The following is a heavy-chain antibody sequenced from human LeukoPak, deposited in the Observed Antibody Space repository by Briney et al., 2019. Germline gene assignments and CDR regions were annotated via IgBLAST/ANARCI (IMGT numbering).Heavy chain of an antibody. J-gene: IGHJ4*02. D-gene: IGHD6-19*01. CDR2: ISYDGSNK. Sequence: GGSLRLSCAASGFTFSSYAMHWVRQAPGKGLEWVAVISYDGSNKYYADSVKGRFTISRDNYKNTLYLQMNSLRAEDTAVYYCAREQWLVGVGDYWGQGTLVTVSS. CDR1: GFTFSSYA. CDR3: AREQWLVGVGDY. V-gene: IGHV3-30*04.